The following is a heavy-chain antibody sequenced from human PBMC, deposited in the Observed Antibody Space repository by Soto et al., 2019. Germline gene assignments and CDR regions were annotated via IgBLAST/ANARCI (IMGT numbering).Heavy chain of an antibody. J-gene: IGHJ4*02. D-gene: IGHD3-3*01. Sequence: QVQLVQSGAEVKKPGASVKVSCKASGYTFTSYDINWVRQATGQGLEWMGWMNPNSGNTGYAQKFQGRVTMTMNTSISTAYMELSSLRSEDTAVYYCARNAITIWEYYFDYWGQGTLVTVSS. CDR3: ARNAITIWEYYFDY. CDR1: GYTFTSYD. CDR2: MNPNSGNT. V-gene: IGHV1-8*01.